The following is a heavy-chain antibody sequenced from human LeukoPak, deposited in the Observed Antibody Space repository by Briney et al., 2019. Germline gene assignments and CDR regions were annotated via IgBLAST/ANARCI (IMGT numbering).Heavy chain of an antibody. CDR2: MNPNSGNT. D-gene: IGHD6-19*01. CDR3: ARGLGGSSGWYSLDY. J-gene: IGHJ4*02. CDR1: GYTFTSYD. V-gene: IGHV1-8*01. Sequence: ASVKVSCKASGYTFTSYDINWVRQATGQGLEWMGWMNPNSGNTGYAQKFQGRVTMTRNTSTSTVYMELSSLKSEDTAVYYCARGLGGSSGWYSLDYWGQGTLVTVSS.